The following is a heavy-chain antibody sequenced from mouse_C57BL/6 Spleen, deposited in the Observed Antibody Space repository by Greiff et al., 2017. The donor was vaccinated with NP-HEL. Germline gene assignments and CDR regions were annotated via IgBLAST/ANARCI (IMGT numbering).Heavy chain of an antibody. CDR1: GYTFTSYW. J-gene: IGHJ2*01. CDR2: IYPSDSET. CDR3: ARRYDGYYGY. Sequence: QVQLQPGAELVRPGSSVKLSCKASGYTFTSYWMDWVKQRPGQGLEWIGNIYPSDSETHYNQKFKDKATLTVDKSSSTAYMQLSSLTSEDSAVYYCARRYDGYYGYWGQGTTLTVSS. V-gene: IGHV1-61*01. D-gene: IGHD2-3*01.